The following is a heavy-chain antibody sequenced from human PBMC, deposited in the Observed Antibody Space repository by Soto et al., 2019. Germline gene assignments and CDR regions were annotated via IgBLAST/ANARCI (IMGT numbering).Heavy chain of an antibody. J-gene: IGHJ4*02. V-gene: IGHV1-18*01. Sequence: QVQLVQSGGEVKKPGASVKVPCKTSGYTFTTYGISWVRQAPGQGHEWVGWISAYSGKTHYAQKFQGKVTRTTDTPTHRAYMELTSLRSDDTVVYYCMRAPYLGDLQYCGQGTLVTVSS. CDR1: GYTFTTYG. D-gene: IGHD3-16*01. CDR2: ISAYSGKT. CDR3: MRAPYLGDLQY.